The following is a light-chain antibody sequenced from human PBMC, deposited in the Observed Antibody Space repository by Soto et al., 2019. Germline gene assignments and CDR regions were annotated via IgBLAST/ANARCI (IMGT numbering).Light chain of an antibody. J-gene: IGLJ2*01. Sequence: LTQPASVSGSPGQSITISCTGTSSDVGGYNYVSWYQQHPGKAPKLMIYEVSNRPSGVSNRFSGSKSGNTASLTISGLQAEDEADYYCSSYTSRSIVVFGGGTKVTVL. V-gene: IGLV2-14*01. CDR3: SSYTSRSIVV. CDR2: EVS. CDR1: SSDVGGYNY.